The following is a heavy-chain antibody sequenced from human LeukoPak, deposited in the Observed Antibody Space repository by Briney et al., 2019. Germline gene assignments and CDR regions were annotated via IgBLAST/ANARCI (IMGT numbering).Heavy chain of an antibody. CDR2: IYTSGST. J-gene: IGHJ4*02. CDR3: ARDRPTVTSYYFDY. Sequence: SETLSLTCTVSGGSISSYYWSWIRQPAGKGLEWIGRIYTSGSTNYNPSLESRVTMSVDTSKNQFSLQLSSVTAADTAVYYCARDRPTVTSYYFDYWGQGTLVTVSS. D-gene: IGHD4-11*01. CDR1: GGSISSYY. V-gene: IGHV4-4*07.